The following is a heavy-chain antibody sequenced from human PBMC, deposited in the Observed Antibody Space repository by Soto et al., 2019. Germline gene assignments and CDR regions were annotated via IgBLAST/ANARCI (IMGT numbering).Heavy chain of an antibody. CDR2: INPATGDT. Sequence: SGAEVQKPGASVRISCQASGYAFTTSAIHWVRQAPGQRLEWMGWINPATGDTKYSQNVRGRVTFALDTSATTAYMDLGSLASHDTAVYYCARAAGRSKLLPYYFDPWGQGTPVTVSS. CDR3: ARAAGRSKLLPYYFDP. V-gene: IGHV1-3*01. D-gene: IGHD3-10*01. CDR1: GYAFTTSA. J-gene: IGHJ5*02.